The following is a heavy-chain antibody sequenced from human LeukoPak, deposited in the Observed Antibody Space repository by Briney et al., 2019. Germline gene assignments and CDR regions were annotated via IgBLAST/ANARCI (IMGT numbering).Heavy chain of an antibody. D-gene: IGHD3-3*01. V-gene: IGHV1-18*01. J-gene: IGHJ3*02. Sequence: ASVKVSFKASGYTFTSYGISWVRQAPGQGLEWMGWISAYNGNTNYAQKLQGRVTMTTDTSTSTAYMELRSLRSDDTAVYYCARGYYDFWSGYYGADAFDIWGQGTMVTVSS. CDR3: ARGYYDFWSGYYGADAFDI. CDR2: ISAYNGNT. CDR1: GYTFTSYG.